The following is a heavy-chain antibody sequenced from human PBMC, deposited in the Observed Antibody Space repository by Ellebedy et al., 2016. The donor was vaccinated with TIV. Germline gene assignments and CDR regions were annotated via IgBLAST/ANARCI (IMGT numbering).Heavy chain of an antibody. CDR3: AKDRVPDGRWNFDY. CDR2: ISYDGSNK. J-gene: IGHJ4*02. V-gene: IGHV3-30-3*01. Sequence: GESLKISCAASGFTFSSYAMHWVRQAPGKGLEWVAVISYDGSNKYYADSVKGRFTISRDNSKDTVFLQMNSVRAEDTAVYYCAKDRVPDGRWNFDYWGQGTLVTVSS. CDR1: GFTFSSYA. D-gene: IGHD1-14*01.